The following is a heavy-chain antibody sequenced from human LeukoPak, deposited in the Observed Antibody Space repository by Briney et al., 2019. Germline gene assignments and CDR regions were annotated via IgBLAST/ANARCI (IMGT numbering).Heavy chain of an antibody. D-gene: IGHD3-22*01. CDR1: GFTFSSYW. CDR3: ASFNYYDSSGYRNY. Sequence: GGSLRLSCAASGFTFSSYWMSWVRQAPGKGLEWVANIKQDGSEKYYVDSVKGRFTISRDNAKNSLYLQMNSLRAEDTAVYYCASFNYYDSSGYRNYWGQGTLVSVS. V-gene: IGHV3-7*01. J-gene: IGHJ4*02. CDR2: IKQDGSEK.